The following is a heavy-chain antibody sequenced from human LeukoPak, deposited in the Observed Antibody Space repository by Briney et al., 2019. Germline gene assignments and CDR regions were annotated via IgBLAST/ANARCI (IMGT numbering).Heavy chain of an antibody. D-gene: IGHD1-26*01. J-gene: IGHJ4*02. CDR3: ARSYYRYFDY. Sequence: RASETLSLTCTVSGGSISSYYWSWIRQPPGKGLEWIGYIYYSGSTNYNPSLKSRVTISVDTSKNQFSLKLSSVTAADTAVYYCARSYYRYFDYWGQGTLVTVSS. CDR1: GGSISSYY. V-gene: IGHV4-59*01. CDR2: IYYSGST.